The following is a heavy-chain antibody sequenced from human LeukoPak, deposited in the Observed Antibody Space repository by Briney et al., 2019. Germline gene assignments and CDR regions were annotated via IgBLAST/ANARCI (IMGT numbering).Heavy chain of an antibody. CDR3: ARPYCSSTSCYRQFDY. Sequence: ASVKVSCTASGYTFTSYGIRWVRQAPGQGLEWMGWISAYNGNTNYAQKLQGRVTMTTDTSTSTAYMELRSLRSDDTAVYYCARPYCSSTSCYRQFDYWGQGTLVTVSS. D-gene: IGHD2-2*01. CDR2: ISAYNGNT. V-gene: IGHV1-18*01. J-gene: IGHJ4*02. CDR1: GYTFTSYG.